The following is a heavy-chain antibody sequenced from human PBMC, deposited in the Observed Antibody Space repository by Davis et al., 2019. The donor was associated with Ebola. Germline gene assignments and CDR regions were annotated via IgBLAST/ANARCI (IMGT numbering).Heavy chain of an antibody. V-gene: IGHV4-59*08. Sequence: MPSETLSPTCTVSGGSTSPYYWGWIRQPPGKGLEWIGYIYYNGSTKYHLSLKGRVAISVDTSKNQLSLKLSSVTAADTAVYYCARSYGAAPFDIWGQGTLVTVSS. CDR3: ARSYGAAPFDI. CDR1: GGSTSPYY. J-gene: IGHJ4*02. D-gene: IGHD4/OR15-4a*01. CDR2: IYYNGST.